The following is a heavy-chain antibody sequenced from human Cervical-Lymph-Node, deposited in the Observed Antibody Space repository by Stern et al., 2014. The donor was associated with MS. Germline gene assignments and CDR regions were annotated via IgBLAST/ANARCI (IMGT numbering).Heavy chain of an antibody. J-gene: IGHJ6*02. CDR3: ARDCRLRYFDNYGMDV. CDR2: IYTSGST. V-gene: IGHV4-61*02. CDR1: GGSISSGSYY. Sequence: QVQLQESGPGLVKPSQTLSLTCTVSGGSISSGSYYWSWIRQPAGKGLEWIGRIYTSGSTNYNPSLKSRVTISVATSKNHFSLTLSSVTAADTAVYYCARDCRLRYFDNYGMDVWGQGTTVTVSS. D-gene: IGHD3-9*01.